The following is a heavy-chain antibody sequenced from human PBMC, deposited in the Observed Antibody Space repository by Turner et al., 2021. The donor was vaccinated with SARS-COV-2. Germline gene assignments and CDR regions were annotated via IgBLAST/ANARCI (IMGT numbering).Heavy chain of an antibody. CDR3: ARGYSSGWYQSGAFDI. CDR2: TYSGGST. V-gene: IGHV3-53*01. CDR1: GVTVSSNY. J-gene: IGHJ3*02. D-gene: IGHD6-19*01. Sequence: EVQLVESGGGLIQPGGSLRLSCAASGVTVSSNYMSWVRQAPGKGLEWVSVTYSGGSTYYADSVKGRFTISRDNSKNTLYLQMNSLRAEDTAVHYCARGYSSGWYQSGAFDIWGQGTMVTVSS.